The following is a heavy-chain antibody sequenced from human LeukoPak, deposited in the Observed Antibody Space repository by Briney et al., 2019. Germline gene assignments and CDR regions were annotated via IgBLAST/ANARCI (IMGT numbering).Heavy chain of an antibody. CDR1: GVSISSSNSY. CDR3: ARDLPSGSYLLVYAFDI. J-gene: IGHJ3*02. CDR2: ISSSGSTI. Sequence: PSETLSLTCTVSGVSISSSNSYWGWIRQPPGKGLEWVSYISSSGSTIYYADSVKGRFTISRDNAKNSLYLQMNSLRAEDTAVYYCARDLPSGSYLLVYAFDIWGQGTMVTVSS. V-gene: IGHV3-11*01. D-gene: IGHD1-26*01.